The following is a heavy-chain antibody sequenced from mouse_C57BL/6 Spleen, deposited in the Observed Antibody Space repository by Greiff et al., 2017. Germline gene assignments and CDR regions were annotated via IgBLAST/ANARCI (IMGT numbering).Heavy chain of an antibody. CDR1: GYTFTSYW. CDR2: INPSNGGT. Sequence: VQLQQSGTELVKPGASVKLSCKASGYTFTSYWMHWVKQRPGQGLEWIGNINPSNGGTNYNEKFKSKATLTVDKSSSTAYMQLSSLTSEDSAVYYCARYMITARAHYFDYWGQGTTLTVSS. J-gene: IGHJ2*01. CDR3: ARYMITARAHYFDY. D-gene: IGHD2-4*01. V-gene: IGHV1-53*01.